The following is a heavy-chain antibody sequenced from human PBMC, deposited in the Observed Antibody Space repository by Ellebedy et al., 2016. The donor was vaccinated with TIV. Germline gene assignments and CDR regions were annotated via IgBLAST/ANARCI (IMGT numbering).Heavy chain of an antibody. Sequence: GESLKISXAASGFTFSSYAMSWVRQAPGKGLEWVSAISGSGGSTYYADSVKGRFTISRDNSKNTLYLQMNSLRAEDTAVYYCAKGSYCSGGSCYTIGRNWFDPWGQGTLVTVSS. V-gene: IGHV3-23*01. J-gene: IGHJ5*02. CDR2: ISGSGGST. CDR1: GFTFSSYA. D-gene: IGHD2-15*01. CDR3: AKGSYCSGGSCYTIGRNWFDP.